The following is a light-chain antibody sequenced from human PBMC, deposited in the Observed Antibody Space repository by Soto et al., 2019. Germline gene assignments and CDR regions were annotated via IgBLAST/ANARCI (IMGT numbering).Light chain of an antibody. CDR2: ANS. V-gene: IGLV1-40*01. Sequence: QSALTQPPSVSGAPGQRVTISCTGSSSNIGGGYDVHWYLQLPGTAPKLLIYANSDRPSGVPDRFSASKSGTSDSLAITGFKDEDEADYYCQSYDISLSASRVFGTGTKVTVL. J-gene: IGLJ1*01. CDR1: SSNIGGGYD. CDR3: QSYDISLSASRV.